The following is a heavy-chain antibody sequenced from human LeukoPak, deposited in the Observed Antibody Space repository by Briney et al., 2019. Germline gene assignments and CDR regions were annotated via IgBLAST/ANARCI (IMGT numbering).Heavy chain of an antibody. Sequence: GSSVKVSCKAPGGSFGRYAIHWVRQAPGQGLEWMGWISAYNGNTNYAQKLQGRVTMTIDTSTSTAYMELRSLRSDDTAVYYCARDNSGGGCGGDCYHWFDPWGQGTLVTVSS. CDR1: GGSFGRYA. J-gene: IGHJ5*02. CDR2: ISAYNGNT. D-gene: IGHD2-21*02. V-gene: IGHV1-18*01. CDR3: ARDNSGGGCGGDCYHWFDP.